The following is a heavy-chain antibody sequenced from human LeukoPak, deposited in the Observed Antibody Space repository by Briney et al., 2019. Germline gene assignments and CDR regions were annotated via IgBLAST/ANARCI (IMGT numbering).Heavy chain of an antibody. CDR3: AVILTGYFQYYFDY. D-gene: IGHD3-9*01. J-gene: IGHJ4*02. Sequence: PSETLSLTCTVSGYSISSGYYWGWIRQPPGKGLEWIGSIHHSGSTNYNPSLKSRVTISLDTSKNQFSLKLYSVTAADTAVYYCAVILTGYFQYYFDYWGQGALVTVSS. CDR1: GYSISSGYY. CDR2: IHHSGST. V-gene: IGHV4-38-2*02.